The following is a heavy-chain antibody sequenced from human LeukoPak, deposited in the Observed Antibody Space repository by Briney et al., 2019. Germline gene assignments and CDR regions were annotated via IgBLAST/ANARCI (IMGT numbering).Heavy chain of an antibody. Sequence: SETLSLTCTVSGGSISSYYWSWIRQPPGKGLEWIGYIYYSGSTNYNPSLKRRVTISVDTSKNQFSLKLTSVTAADTAVYYCARGDRVGATTFSLGYWGQGTLVTVSS. CDR2: IYYSGST. D-gene: IGHD1-26*01. J-gene: IGHJ4*02. CDR3: ARGDRVGATTFSLGY. V-gene: IGHV4-59*01. CDR1: GGSISSYY.